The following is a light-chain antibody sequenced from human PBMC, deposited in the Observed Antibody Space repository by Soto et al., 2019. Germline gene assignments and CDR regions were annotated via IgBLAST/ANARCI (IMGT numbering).Light chain of an antibody. CDR2: GAS. V-gene: IGKV3-15*01. J-gene: IGKJ5*01. CDR1: QIINSN. Sequence: VLRQCPATQSVSPGAIATLSCRTTQIINSNLAWYQQKPGQAPRLLIYGASTRATGIPVRFSGGGSGTEFTLTISSLESEDFAVYYCQQYDKSPITFGQGTRLETK. CDR3: QQYDKSPIT.